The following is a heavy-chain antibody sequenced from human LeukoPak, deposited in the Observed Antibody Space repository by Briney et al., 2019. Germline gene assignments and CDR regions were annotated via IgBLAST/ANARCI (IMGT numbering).Heavy chain of an antibody. V-gene: IGHV1-18*01. CDR2: ISSYSGIT. D-gene: IGHD3-22*01. CDR3: AREIYYDSSGSDY. Sequence: ASVKVSCKASGYSFSSYTRYGISWVRQAPGQRLEWMGWISSYSGITNYAQKSQGRVTMTTDTSANTAFMELRSLRSGDTAVYYCAREIYYDSSGSDYWGQGTLVTVSS. CDR1: GYSFSSYTRYG. J-gene: IGHJ4*02.